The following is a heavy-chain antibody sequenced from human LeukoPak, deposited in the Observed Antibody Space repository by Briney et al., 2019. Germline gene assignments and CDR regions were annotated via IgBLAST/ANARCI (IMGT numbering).Heavy chain of an antibody. D-gene: IGHD5-18*01. CDR2: ISYDGSNK. CDR3: ARARGYSYANEYHFDY. J-gene: IGHJ4*02. Sequence: PGGSLRLSCAASGFTFSSYAMHWVRQAPGKGLEWVAVISYDGSNKYYADSVKGRFTISRDNSKTTLYLQMNSLRAEDTAVYYCARARGYSYANEYHFDYWGQGTLVTVSS. V-gene: IGHV3-30-3*01. CDR1: GFTFSSYA.